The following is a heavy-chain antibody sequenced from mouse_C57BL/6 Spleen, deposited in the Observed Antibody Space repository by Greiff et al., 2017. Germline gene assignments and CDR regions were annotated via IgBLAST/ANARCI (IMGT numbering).Heavy chain of an antibody. CDR3: ARSGYSNYLDY. J-gene: IGHJ2*01. CDR2: IDPSDSYT. CDR1: GYTFTSYW. D-gene: IGHD2-5*01. Sequence: QVHVKQPGAELVKPGASVKLSCKASGYTFTSYWMQWVKQRPGQGLEWIGEIDPSDSYTNYNQKFKGKATLTVDTSSSTAYMQLSSLTSEDSAVYYCARSGYSNYLDYWGQGTTLTVSS. V-gene: IGHV1-50*01.